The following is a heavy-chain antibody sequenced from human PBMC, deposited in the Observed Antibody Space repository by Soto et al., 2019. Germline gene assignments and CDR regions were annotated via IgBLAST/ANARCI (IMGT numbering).Heavy chain of an antibody. V-gene: IGHV4-4*02. D-gene: IGHD3-10*01. Sequence: SETLSLTCAVSGGSISSSNWWSWVRQPPGKGLEWIGEIYHSGRTNHNPSLKSRVTISVDKSKNQFSLKLSSATAADTAVYYCARGGSGSSNYYYGMDVWGQGTTVTVSS. CDR2: IYHSGRT. CDR1: GGSISSSNW. J-gene: IGHJ6*02. CDR3: ARGGSGSSNYYYGMDV.